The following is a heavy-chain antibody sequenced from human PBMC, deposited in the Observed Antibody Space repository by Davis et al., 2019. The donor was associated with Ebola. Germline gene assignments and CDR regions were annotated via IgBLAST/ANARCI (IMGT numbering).Heavy chain of an antibody. CDR1: GFSVSSDY. CDR3: ARGPALSVTRGKGWFDP. Sequence: GESLKISCAASGFSVSSDYMSWVRQAPGKGLEWVSIVSSGGNTYYADSVKGRFTISRDNSKNTVSLQMNSLRDEDTAVYYCARGPALSVTRGKGWFDPWGQGTLVTVSS. CDR2: VSSGGNT. J-gene: IGHJ5*02. D-gene: IGHD3-16*01. V-gene: IGHV3-53*01.